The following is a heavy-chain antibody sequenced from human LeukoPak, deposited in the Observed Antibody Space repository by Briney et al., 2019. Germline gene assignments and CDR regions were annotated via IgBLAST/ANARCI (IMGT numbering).Heavy chain of an antibody. CDR1: GGTFTSYA. CDR2: IIPIFGTA. J-gene: IGHJ4*02. Sequence: GSSVKVSCKASGGTFTSYAISWVRQAPGQGLEWMGGIIPIFGTANYAQKFQGRVTITADESTGTAYMELSRLRSEDTAVYYCARGRDSRGSSPIWFGELEYYFDYWGQGTLVTVSS. CDR3: ARGRDSRGSSPIWFGELEYYFDY. V-gene: IGHV1-69*01. D-gene: IGHD3-10*01.